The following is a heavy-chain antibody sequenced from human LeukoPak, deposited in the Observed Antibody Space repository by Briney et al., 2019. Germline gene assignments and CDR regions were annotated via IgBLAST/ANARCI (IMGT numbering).Heavy chain of an antibody. V-gene: IGHV3-23*01. CDR1: GLSVRGSY. CDR2: ISGRDIST. Sequence: PGGSLRLSCVASGLSVRGSYMSWVRQTPGKGLEWVSTISGRDISTYYPDSVKGRFTISRDNSKNTLYLQMNNLRAEDTAVYYCARVAIDGNCYQSDYWGQGALVTVSS. J-gene: IGHJ4*02. D-gene: IGHD2-15*01. CDR3: ARVAIDGNCYQSDY.